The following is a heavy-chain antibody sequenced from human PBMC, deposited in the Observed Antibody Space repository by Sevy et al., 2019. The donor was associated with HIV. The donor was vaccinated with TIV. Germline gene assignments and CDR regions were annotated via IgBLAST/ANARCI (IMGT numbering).Heavy chain of an antibody. D-gene: IGHD5-18*01. J-gene: IGHJ4*02. CDR1: GFTFSPSS. CDR3: ARGKSGYGYALNY. CDR2: IHSDDTT. Sequence: GGSLRLSCATSGFTFSPSSLSWVRQAPGKGLEGVSVIHSDDTTYHADSVKDRFTISRDNFKNTLYLHMSSLRAEDTAVYYCARGKSGYGYALNYWGQGTLVTVSS. V-gene: IGHV3-66*01.